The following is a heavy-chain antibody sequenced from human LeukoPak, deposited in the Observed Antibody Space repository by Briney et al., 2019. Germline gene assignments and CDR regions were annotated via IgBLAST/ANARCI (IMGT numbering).Heavy chain of an antibody. J-gene: IGHJ4*02. CDR3: AEGSYYAY. D-gene: IGHD1-26*01. V-gene: IGHV3-30*02. CDR2: IRYDENDK. CDR1: GFTFSNYD. Sequence: PGGSLRLSCAASGFTFSNYDMHWVRQAPGKGLEWVAFIRYDENDKYYADAVEGRFTISRDNSKNTLFLQMNSLTTDDMAVYYCAEGSYYAYWGQGTLVTVSS.